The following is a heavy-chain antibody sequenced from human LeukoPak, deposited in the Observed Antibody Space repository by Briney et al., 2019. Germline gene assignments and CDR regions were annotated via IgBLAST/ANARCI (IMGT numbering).Heavy chain of an antibody. CDR1: GGSISGYF. CDR3: ARHDPVRSFQHGMDV. J-gene: IGHJ6*02. CDR2: IYYNGGT. Sequence: SETLSLTCTVSGGSISGYFWSCIRQPPGKGLEWIGYIYYNGGTLYNPSLKSRGTMSVDTFKNQFSLRLSSVTAADTAVYYCARHDPVRSFQHGMDVWGQGTTVTVSS. V-gene: IGHV4-59*08.